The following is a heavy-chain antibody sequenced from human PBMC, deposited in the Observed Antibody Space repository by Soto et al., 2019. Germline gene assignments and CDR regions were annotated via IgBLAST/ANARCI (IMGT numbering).Heavy chain of an antibody. CDR2: ITYTGVST. D-gene: IGHD5-18*01. Sequence: PGGSLRLSCAASEFSFDDSAMSWVRQAPGKGLEWVSSITYTGVSTYYADSVKGRFTISRDNSRDTLFLQMNSLRAEDTAVYYCAKLVGYSYESVLGHYYYYGIDVWGQGTTVTVSS. V-gene: IGHV3-23*01. CDR3: AKLVGYSYESVLGHYYYYGIDV. J-gene: IGHJ6*02. CDR1: EFSFDDSA.